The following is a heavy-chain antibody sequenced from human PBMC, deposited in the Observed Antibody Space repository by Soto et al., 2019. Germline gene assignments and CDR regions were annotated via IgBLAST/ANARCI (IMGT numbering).Heavy chain of an antibody. J-gene: IGHJ4*02. CDR2: INHSGST. V-gene: IGHV4-34*01. CDR1: GGSFSGSY. D-gene: IGHD3-3*01. CDR3: ARGARYDFWSGSPPRQFDY. Sequence: SETLSLTCAVYGGSFSGSYWSWIRQPPGKGLEWIGEINHSGSTNYNPSLKSRVTISVDTSKNQFSLKLSSVTAADTAVYYCARGARYDFWSGSPPRQFDYWGQGTLVTVSS.